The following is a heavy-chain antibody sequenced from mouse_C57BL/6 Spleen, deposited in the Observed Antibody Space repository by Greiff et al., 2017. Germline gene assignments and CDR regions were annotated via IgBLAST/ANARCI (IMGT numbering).Heavy chain of an antibody. CDR1: GYSITSGYY. CDR3: AREGFYGSNYFDY. CDR2: ISYDGSN. J-gene: IGHJ2*01. D-gene: IGHD1-1*01. V-gene: IGHV3-6*01. Sequence: EVHLQQSGPGLVKPSQSLSLTCSVTGYSITSGYYWNWIRQFPGNKLEWMGYISYDGSNNYNPSLKNRISITRDTSKNQFFLKLNSVTTEDTATYYCAREGFYGSNYFDYWGQGTTLTVSS.